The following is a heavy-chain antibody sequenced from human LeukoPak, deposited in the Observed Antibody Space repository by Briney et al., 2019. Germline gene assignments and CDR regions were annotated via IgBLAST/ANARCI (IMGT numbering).Heavy chain of an antibody. CDR1: GGTFSSYA. V-gene: IGHV1-69*13. CDR3: ARDTDDSSGYYYDYIY. J-gene: IGHJ4*02. D-gene: IGHD3-22*01. CDR2: IIPIFGTA. Sequence: SVKVSCKASGGTFSSYAISWVRQAPGQGLEWMGGIIPIFGTANYAQKFQGRVTITADESTSTAYMELSSLRSEDTAVYYCARDTDDSSGYYYDYIYWGQGTLVTVSS.